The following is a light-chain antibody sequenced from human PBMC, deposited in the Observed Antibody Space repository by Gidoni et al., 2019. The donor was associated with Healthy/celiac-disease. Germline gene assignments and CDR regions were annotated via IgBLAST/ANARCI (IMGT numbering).Light chain of an antibody. V-gene: IGLV1-51*02. CDR2: ENN. CDR1: SPNIGNNY. Sequence: QSVLTQPPSVSAAPGQKVTISCSGSSPNIGNNYVSWYQQLPGTAPKLLIYENNKRPSGSPDRFSGSKSGTSATLSITGLQTGDEADYYCGTWDSSLSAVVFGGGTKLTV. CDR3: GTWDSSLSAVV. J-gene: IGLJ2*01.